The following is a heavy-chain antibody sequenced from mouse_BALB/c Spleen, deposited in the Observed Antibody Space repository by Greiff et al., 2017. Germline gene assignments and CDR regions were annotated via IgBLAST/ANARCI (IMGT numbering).Heavy chain of an antibody. J-gene: IGHJ4*01. D-gene: IGHD2-10*01. CDR3: TRSYYGNYYAMDY. CDR1: GYTFTSYW. Sequence: VQLQQSGTVLARPGASVKMSCKASGYTFTSYWMHWVKQRPGQGLEWIGAIYPGNSDTSYNQKFKGKAKLTAVTSTSTAYMELSSLTNEDSAVYYCTRSYYGNYYAMDYWGQGTSVTVSS. V-gene: IGHV1-5*01. CDR2: IYPGNSDT.